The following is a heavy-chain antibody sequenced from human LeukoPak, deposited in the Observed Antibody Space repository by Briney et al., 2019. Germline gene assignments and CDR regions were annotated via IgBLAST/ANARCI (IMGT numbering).Heavy chain of an antibody. CDR2: INPNSGGT. CDR1: GYTCTGYY. D-gene: IGHD7-27*01. Sequence: ASVKVSCKASGYTCTGYYMHWVRQAPGQGLEWMGWINPNSGGTNYAQKFQGRVTMTRDTSISTAYMELSRLRSDDTAVYYCARQLGFALAAFDIWGQGTMVTVSS. J-gene: IGHJ3*02. CDR3: ARQLGFALAAFDI. V-gene: IGHV1-2*02.